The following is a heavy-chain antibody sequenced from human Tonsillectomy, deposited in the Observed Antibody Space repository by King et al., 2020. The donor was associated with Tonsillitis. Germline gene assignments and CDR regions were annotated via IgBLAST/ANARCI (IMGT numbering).Heavy chain of an antibody. J-gene: IGHJ3*02. CDR1: GGSISSYY. Sequence: QLQESGPGLVKTSETLSLTCSVSGGSISSYYWSWLRQPPGKGLEWIGYIYYSGSTNYNPSLKSRVTISVDTSKNHFSLRLSSVTAADPAVYYCARHRHDWNYDHACDIWGQGPMVTVPS. V-gene: IGHV4-59*08. CDR2: IYYSGST. CDR3: ARHRHDWNYDHACDI. D-gene: IGHD1-7*01.